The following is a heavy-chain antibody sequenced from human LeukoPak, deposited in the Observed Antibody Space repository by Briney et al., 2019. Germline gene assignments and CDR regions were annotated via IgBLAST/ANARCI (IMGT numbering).Heavy chain of an antibody. CDR1: GFTFSGSA. D-gene: IGHD5-18*01. Sequence: GESLGLSCAASGFTFSGSAMHWVRQASGKGLEWVGRIRSKANSYATAYAASVKGRFTISRDDSKNTAYLQMNSLKTEDTIVYYCTRLEDTAMVYYYYYYMDVWGKGTTVTVSS. J-gene: IGHJ6*03. CDR2: IRSKANSYAT. CDR3: TRLEDTAMVYYYYYYMDV. V-gene: IGHV3-73*01.